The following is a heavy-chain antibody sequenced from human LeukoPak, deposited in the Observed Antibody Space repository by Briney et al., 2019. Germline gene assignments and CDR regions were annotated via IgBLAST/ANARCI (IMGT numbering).Heavy chain of an antibody. CDR2: IIPIFGTA. V-gene: IGHV1-69*05. J-gene: IGHJ4*02. CDR3: ASAYYYDSSGWHFDY. D-gene: IGHD3-22*01. Sequence: ASVKVSCKASGGTFSSSAISWVRQAPGQGLEWMGGIIPIFGTANYAQKFQGRVTITTDESTSTAYMELSSLRSEDTAVYYCASAYYYDSSGWHFDYWGQGTLVTVSS. CDR1: GGTFSSSA.